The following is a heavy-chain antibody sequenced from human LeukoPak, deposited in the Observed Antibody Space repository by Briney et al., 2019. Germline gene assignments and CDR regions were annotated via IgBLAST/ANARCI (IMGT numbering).Heavy chain of an antibody. V-gene: IGHV5-51*01. D-gene: IGHD5-18*01. CDR2: IYPDDSDT. Sequence: GESLKISCKGSGYRFVGYWIAWVRLMPGTGLECMGIIYPDDSDTRYNPSFQGQVTISADKSISTAYLQWSSLKASDTAMYYCASVDTAMALDYWGQGTLVTVSS. CDR1: GYRFVGYW. CDR3: ASVDTAMALDY. J-gene: IGHJ4*02.